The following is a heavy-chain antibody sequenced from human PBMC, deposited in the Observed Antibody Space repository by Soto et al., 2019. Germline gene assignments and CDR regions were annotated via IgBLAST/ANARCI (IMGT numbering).Heavy chain of an antibody. D-gene: IGHD3-22*01. J-gene: IGHJ4*02. Sequence: VQLVESGGGEIQTGGSLRLSCAAAGFDFDDFAMHWVRQPPGKGLEWVSLTNSDGTDSYYMDSVRGRFTISRDNGKNSLYLQLDRLRPEDTALYFWAKALYYYDSSPLDHWGQGTLVSVSS. CDR1: GFDFDDFA. CDR2: TNSDGTDS. V-gene: IGHV3-43D*03. CDR3: AKALYYYDSSPLDH.